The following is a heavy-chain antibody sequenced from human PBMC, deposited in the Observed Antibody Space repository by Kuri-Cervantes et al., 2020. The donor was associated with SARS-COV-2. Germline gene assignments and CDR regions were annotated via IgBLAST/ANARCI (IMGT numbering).Heavy chain of an antibody. CDR3: ARGQGVAVPVALLVFLGYYMDV. CDR1: GGSFSGYY. J-gene: IGHJ6*03. Sequence: SETLSLTCAVYGGSFSGYYWSWIRQPPGKGLEWIGEINHSGSTNYNPSLESRVTISVGTSKNQFSLKLSSVTAADTAVYFCARGQGVAVPVALLVFLGYYMDVWGKGTTVTVSS. CDR2: INHSGST. D-gene: IGHD2-2*01. V-gene: IGHV4-34*01.